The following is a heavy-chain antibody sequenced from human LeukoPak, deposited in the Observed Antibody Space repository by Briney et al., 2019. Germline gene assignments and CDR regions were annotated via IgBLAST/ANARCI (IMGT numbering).Heavy chain of an antibody. Sequence: ASVKVSCKASGYTFTGYYMHWVRQAPGQGLEWMGWISPNRGGTNYVQKLQGRVTMTRDTSISTAYMELSRLRSDDTAVYYCARDRGIAVASTPDYWGQGTLVTVSS. CDR2: ISPNRGGT. CDR3: ARDRGIAVASTPDY. V-gene: IGHV1-2*02. CDR1: GYTFTGYY. D-gene: IGHD6-19*01. J-gene: IGHJ4*02.